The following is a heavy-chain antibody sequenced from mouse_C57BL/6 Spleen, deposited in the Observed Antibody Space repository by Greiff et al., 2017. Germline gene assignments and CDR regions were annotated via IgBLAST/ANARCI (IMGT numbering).Heavy chain of an antibody. J-gene: IGHJ2*01. D-gene: IGHD2-14*01. CDR1: GYTFTSYW. CDR3: ARRGYPLDFDD. V-gene: IGHV1-69*01. CDR2: IDPSDGYT. Sequence: QVQLQQPGAELVMPGASVKLSCKASGYTFTSYWMHWVKQRPGQGLEWIGEIDPSDGYTNYNQKFKGKSTLTVDKSSSTAYMQLSSLTSEDSAVYYCARRGYPLDFDDWGQGTTVTVSS.